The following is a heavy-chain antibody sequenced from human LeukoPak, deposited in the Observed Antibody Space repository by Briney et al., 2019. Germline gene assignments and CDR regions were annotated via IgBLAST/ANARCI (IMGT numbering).Heavy chain of an antibody. V-gene: IGHV3-21*01. D-gene: IGHD3-16*01. CDR2: ISSSSSYI. CDR1: GFTFSSYS. J-gene: IGHJ6*03. CDR3: ARVYLPTSYYYYHYMDV. Sequence: GGSLRLSCAASGFTFSSYSMNWVRQAPGKGLEWVSSISSSSSYIYYADSVKGRFTISRDNAKNSLYLQMNSLRAEDTAVYYCARVYLPTSYYYYHYMDVWGKGTTVTVSS.